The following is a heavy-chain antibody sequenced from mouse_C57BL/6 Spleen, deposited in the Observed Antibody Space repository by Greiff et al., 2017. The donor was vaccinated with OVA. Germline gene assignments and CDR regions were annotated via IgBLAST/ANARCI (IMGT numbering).Heavy chain of an antibody. CDR2: IDPENGDT. J-gene: IGHJ1*03. Sequence: EVQLVESGAELVRPGASVKLSCTASGFNIKDDYMHWVKQRPEQGLEWIGWIDPENGDTEYASKFQGKATITADTSSNTAYLQLSSLTSEDTAVYYCTTCSNFWYFDVWGTGTTVTVSS. CDR1: GFNIKDDY. V-gene: IGHV14-4*01. CDR3: TTCSNFWYFDV. D-gene: IGHD2-5*01.